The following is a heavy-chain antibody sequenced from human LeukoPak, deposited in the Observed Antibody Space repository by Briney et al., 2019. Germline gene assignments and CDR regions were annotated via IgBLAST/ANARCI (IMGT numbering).Heavy chain of an antibody. CDR1: GFSINTYT. CDR2: ISSSSSYI. D-gene: IGHD3-10*01. J-gene: IGHJ1*01. CDR3: AGGPTPLLPWNPTRGYFQH. Sequence: GGSLRLSCDASGFSINTYTMYWVCQAPGKGLEWVSSISSSSSYIYYADSVKGRFTISRDNSKNTLYLQMNSLRAEDTAVYYCAGGPTPLLPWNPTRGYFQHWGQGTLVTVSS. V-gene: IGHV3-21*01.